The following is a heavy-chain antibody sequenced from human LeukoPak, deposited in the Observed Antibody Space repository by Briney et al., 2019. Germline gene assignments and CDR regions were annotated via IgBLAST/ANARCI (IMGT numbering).Heavy chain of an antibody. CDR1: GGSINSRSDY. J-gene: IGHJ4*02. D-gene: IGHD4/OR15-4a*01. V-gene: IGHV4-39*01. CDR3: ARRPGEYGGNGFGY. Sequence: SETLSLTCTVSGGSINSRSDYCGWIRQRPGKGLEWIGSIYYSGSTHYNPSLKSRLTMSIATSKNQFSLRLSSVTAADTAVYYCARRPGEYGGNGFGYWGQGTLVTVSS. CDR2: IYYSGST.